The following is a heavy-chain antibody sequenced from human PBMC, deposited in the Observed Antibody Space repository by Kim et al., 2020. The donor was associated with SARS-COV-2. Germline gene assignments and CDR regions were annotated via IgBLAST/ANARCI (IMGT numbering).Heavy chain of an antibody. V-gene: IGHV5-10-1*01. D-gene: IGHD6-6*01. CDR3: ARTVEYSSSPLDY. J-gene: IGHJ4*02. Sequence: YSPSVQGHVTISADKSISTAYLQWSSLKASDTAMYYCARTVEYSSSPLDYWGQGTLVTVSS.